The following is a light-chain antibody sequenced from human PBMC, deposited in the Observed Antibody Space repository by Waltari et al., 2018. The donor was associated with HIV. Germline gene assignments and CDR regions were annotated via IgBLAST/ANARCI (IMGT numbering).Light chain of an antibody. CDR2: AAS. V-gene: IGKV1D-16*01. Sequence: DIQVTQSPSSLSASIGDRVTITCRASQDISSWLAWYQHGPGTAPKLLIFAASTLQRGVPSRFSGRGTGTEFTLTISSLQSEDFAVYYCQQYNNWPSLTFGGGTKVEIK. CDR3: QQYNNWPSLT. J-gene: IGKJ4*01. CDR1: QDISSW.